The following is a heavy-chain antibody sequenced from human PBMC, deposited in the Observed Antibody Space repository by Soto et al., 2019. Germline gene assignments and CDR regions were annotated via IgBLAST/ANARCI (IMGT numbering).Heavy chain of an antibody. CDR1: GYSFTSYD. Sequence: QVQPVQSGAEVKKPGASVKVSCKASGYSFTSYDMNWVRQVPGQGPEWMGWMNPNSADTGYAQKFQGRMTMSRDMSTRTMYMELSGLTSEDTAVYYCARGGFLEPHMDVWGRGTTVTVSS. CDR2: MNPNSADT. J-gene: IGHJ6*03. CDR3: ARGGFLEPHMDV. V-gene: IGHV1-8*01.